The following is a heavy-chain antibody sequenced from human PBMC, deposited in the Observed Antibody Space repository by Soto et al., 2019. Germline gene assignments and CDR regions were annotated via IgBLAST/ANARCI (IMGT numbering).Heavy chain of an antibody. J-gene: IGHJ5*02. Sequence: QVQLVQSGTEVKKPGASVKVSCKASGFNFINYNIIWVRQAPGQGLEWMRWVSGYNGDTRYEQKFQGRVTMTTDTSATTAYMELRSLRSDDTAVYYCARDVIAADYTMWLDPWGQGTLVIVSS. CDR3: ARDVIAADYTMWLDP. D-gene: IGHD6-13*01. CDR1: GFNFINYN. V-gene: IGHV1-18*01. CDR2: VSGYNGDT.